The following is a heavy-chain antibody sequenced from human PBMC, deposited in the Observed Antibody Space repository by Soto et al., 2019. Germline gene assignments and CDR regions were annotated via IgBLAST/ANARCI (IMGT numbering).Heavy chain of an antibody. Sequence: ASVKVSCKASGYTFTSYAMHWVRQAPGQRLEWMGWINAGNGNTKYSQKFQGRVTITRDTSASTAYMELSSLRSEDTAVYYCARVTWGYGDYPGDDWGQGTLVTVSS. CDR2: INAGNGNT. D-gene: IGHD4-17*01. CDR1: GYTFTSYA. J-gene: IGHJ4*02. V-gene: IGHV1-3*01. CDR3: ARVTWGYGDYPGDD.